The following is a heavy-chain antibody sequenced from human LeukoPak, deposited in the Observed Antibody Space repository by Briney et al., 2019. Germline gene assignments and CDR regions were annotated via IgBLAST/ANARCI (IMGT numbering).Heavy chain of an antibody. CDR2: IWYDGSNK. J-gene: IGHJ4*02. CDR3: AKDLADCGGDCLSDY. D-gene: IGHD2-21*02. Sequence: GESLRLSYAASGFTFSSYGMHWVRQALGKGLEWVAVIWYDGSNKYYADSVKGRFTISRDNSKNTLYLQMNSLRAEDTAVYYCAKDLADCGGDCLSDYWGQGTLVTVSS. V-gene: IGHV3-33*06. CDR1: GFTFSSYG.